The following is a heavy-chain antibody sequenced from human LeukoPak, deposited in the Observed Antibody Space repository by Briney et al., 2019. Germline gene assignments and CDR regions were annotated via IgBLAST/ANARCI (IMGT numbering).Heavy chain of an antibody. V-gene: IGHV3-13*01. Sequence: PGGSLRLSCVASGFNFSKNDMHWVRQTTERGVEWVSAIGVAGDTYYADPVKGRFTISRENGKNSVYLQMNSLRAGDTAVYFCAKAFDYNGLRGEGGSFDCWGQGALVTVSS. CDR3: AKAFDYNGLRGEGGSFDC. J-gene: IGHJ4*02. CDR1: GFNFSKND. D-gene: IGHD4-11*01. CDR2: IGVAGDT.